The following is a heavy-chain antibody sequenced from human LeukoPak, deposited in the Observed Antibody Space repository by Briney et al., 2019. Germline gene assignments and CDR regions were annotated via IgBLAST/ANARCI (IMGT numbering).Heavy chain of an antibody. V-gene: IGHV3-48*02. D-gene: IGHD3-22*01. CDR3: ARDKSYYYDSSGYP. Sequence: GGSLRLSCAASGLTFSSYAMNWVRQAPGKGLEWVSYISSSSSTIYYADSVKGRFTISRDNAKNSLYLQMNSLRDEDTAAYYCARDKSYYYDSSGYPWGQGTLVTVSS. J-gene: IGHJ5*02. CDR2: ISSSSSTI. CDR1: GLTFSSYA.